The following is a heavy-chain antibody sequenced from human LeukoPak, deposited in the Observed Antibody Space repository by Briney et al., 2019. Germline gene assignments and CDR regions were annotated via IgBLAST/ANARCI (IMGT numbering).Heavy chain of an antibody. J-gene: IGHJ4*02. CDR3: AKDFTFLQRHQFDY. CDR1: GFTFGDFG. CDR2: ISWSGGTI. Sequence: HPGGSLGLSCAASGFTFGDFGMHWVRQRPGKGLEWVSGISWSGGTIVYADSVKGRFTISRDNVKNALYLQMNNLRPDDTALYYCAKDFTFLQRHQFDYWGQGTLVTVSS. V-gene: IGHV3-9*01. D-gene: IGHD3-16*01.